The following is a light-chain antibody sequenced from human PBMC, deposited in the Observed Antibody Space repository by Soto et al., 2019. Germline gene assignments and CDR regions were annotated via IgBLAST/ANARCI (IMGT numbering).Light chain of an antibody. CDR2: GAS. CDR3: QQYGSSPYT. J-gene: IGKJ2*01. V-gene: IGKV3-20*01. Sequence: EIVLTQSPGTLSLSPGERATLSCRASQSVSSSYLAWYQQKPGQAPRLLIYGASSRATGIPDRFSGSGSGPDFTHTISRLEREDFAVYYCQQYGSSPYTSGQGTKLEIK. CDR1: QSVSSSY.